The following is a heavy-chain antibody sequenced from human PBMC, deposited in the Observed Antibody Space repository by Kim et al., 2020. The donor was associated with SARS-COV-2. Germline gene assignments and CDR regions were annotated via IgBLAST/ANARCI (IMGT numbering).Heavy chain of an antibody. D-gene: IGHD2-15*01. CDR2: IIPILGIA. V-gene: IGHV1-69*04. Sequence: SVKVSCKASGGTFSSYAISWVRQAPGQGLEWMGRIIPILGIANYAQKFQGRVTITADKSTSTAYMELSSLRSEDTAVYYCAREEDLGYFEHWGQGTLVTVSS. J-gene: IGHJ4*02. CDR3: AREEDLGYFEH. CDR1: GGTFSSYA.